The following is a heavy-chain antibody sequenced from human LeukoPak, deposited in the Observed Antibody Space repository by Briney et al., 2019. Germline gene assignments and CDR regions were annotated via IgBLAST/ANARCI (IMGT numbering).Heavy chain of an antibody. D-gene: IGHD3-16*01. CDR3: AKDNGRGGNFDY. Sequence: GGSLRLSCAASGFTFDDYAMHWVRQAPGKGLERVSGISWNSGSIGYADSVKGRFTISRDNAKNSLYLQMNSLRAEDTALYYCAKDNGRGGNFDYRGQGTLVTVSS. J-gene: IGHJ4*02. CDR1: GFTFDDYA. CDR2: ISWNSGSI. V-gene: IGHV3-9*01.